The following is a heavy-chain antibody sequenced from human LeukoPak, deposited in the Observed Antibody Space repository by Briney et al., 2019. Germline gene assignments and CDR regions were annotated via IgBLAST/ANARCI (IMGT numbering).Heavy chain of an antibody. V-gene: IGHV1-46*01. D-gene: IGHD2-2*01. Sequence: RASVKVSCKTSGYTFSNYYLHWVRQAPGQGTEWMGIIKPSDGSTQYPQKFQGRVTMSRDMSASTVYMELSSLTSEDTAMYYCAREPPESYRFDYWGQGAPVTVSS. CDR1: GYTFSNYY. J-gene: IGHJ4*02. CDR2: IKPSDGST. CDR3: AREPPESYRFDY.